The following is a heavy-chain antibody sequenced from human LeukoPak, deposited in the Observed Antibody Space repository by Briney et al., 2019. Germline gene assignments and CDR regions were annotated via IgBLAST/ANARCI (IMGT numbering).Heavy chain of an antibody. Sequence: SETLSLTCTVSGDYISSGGYYWSWIRQHPGKGLEWIGYIYYSGSTYYNPSLNSRATISLDTSKNQFSLILSSVTAADTAVYYCASADNQGYFDHWGQGTLVTVSS. CDR2: IYYSGST. J-gene: IGHJ4*02. CDR3: ASADNQGYFDH. V-gene: IGHV4-31*03. D-gene: IGHD1-14*01. CDR1: GDYISSGGYY.